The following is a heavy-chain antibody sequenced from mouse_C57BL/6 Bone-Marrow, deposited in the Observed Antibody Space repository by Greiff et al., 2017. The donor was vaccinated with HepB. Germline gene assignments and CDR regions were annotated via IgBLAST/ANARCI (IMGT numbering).Heavy chain of an antibody. Sequence: VQLQQPGAELVKPGASVKLSCKASGYTFTSYWMHWVKPRPGQGLEWIGMIHPNSGSTNYNEKFKSKATLTVDKSSSTAYMQLSSLTSEDSAVYDCASTVVASYYFDYWGQGTTLTVSS. J-gene: IGHJ2*01. D-gene: IGHD1-1*01. CDR3: ASTVVASYYFDY. V-gene: IGHV1-64*01. CDR2: IHPNSGST. CDR1: GYTFTSYW.